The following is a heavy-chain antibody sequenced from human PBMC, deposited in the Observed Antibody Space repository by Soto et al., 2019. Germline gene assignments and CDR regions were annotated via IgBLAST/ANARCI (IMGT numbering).Heavy chain of an antibody. CDR3: ARETADTTMVTRPYFDY. Sequence: GGSLRLSCAASGFTFSSYGMHWVRQAPGKGLEWVAVIWYDGSNKYYADSVKGRFTISRDNSKNTLYLQMNSLRAEDTAVYYCARETADTTMVTRPYFDYWGQGTLVTVSS. D-gene: IGHD5-18*01. CDR2: IWYDGSNK. J-gene: IGHJ4*02. V-gene: IGHV3-33*01. CDR1: GFTFSSYG.